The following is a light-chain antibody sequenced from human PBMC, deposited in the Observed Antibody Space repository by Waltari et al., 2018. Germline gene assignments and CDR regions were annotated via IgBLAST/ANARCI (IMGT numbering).Light chain of an antibody. CDR2: DVT. J-gene: IGLJ3*02. CDR3: SSYTSNISWV. V-gene: IGLV2-14*03. CDR1: SSDIGGYNY. Sequence: QSALAQPASASGIPGQSISISCTGTSSDIGGYNYVSWYQQHPGKPPKVILYDVTYRPSGISNRFSGSKSGNTASLTIYGLQAEDEAYYYCSSYTSNISWVFGGGTKLTVL.